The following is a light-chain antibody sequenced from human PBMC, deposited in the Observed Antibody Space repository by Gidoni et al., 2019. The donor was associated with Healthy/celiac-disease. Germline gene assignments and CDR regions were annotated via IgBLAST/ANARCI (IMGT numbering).Light chain of an antibody. Sequence: QPALTQPASVSGSPGQSITISCTGTSSDVGSYNLVSWYQQHPGKAPKLMIYEGSKRPSGVSNRVSGSKSGNTASLTISGLQAEDEADYYCCSYAGSWVFGGGTKLTVL. CDR2: EGS. CDR1: SSDVGSYNL. V-gene: IGLV2-23*01. CDR3: CSYAGSWV. J-gene: IGLJ3*02.